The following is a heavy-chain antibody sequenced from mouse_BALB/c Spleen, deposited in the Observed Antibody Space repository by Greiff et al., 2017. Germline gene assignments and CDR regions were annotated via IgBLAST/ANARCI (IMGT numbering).Heavy chain of an antibody. CDR2: ISSGGST. D-gene: IGHD1-1*01. J-gene: IGHJ3*01. CDR3: ARGYYASEAWFAY. V-gene: IGHV5-6-5*01. CDR1: GFTFSSYA. Sequence: DVHLVESGGGLVKPGGSLKLSCAASGFTFSSYAMSRVRQTPEKRLEWVASISSGGSTYYPDSVKGRFTISRDNARNILYLQMSSLRSEDTAMYYCARGYYASEAWFAYWGQGTLVTVSA.